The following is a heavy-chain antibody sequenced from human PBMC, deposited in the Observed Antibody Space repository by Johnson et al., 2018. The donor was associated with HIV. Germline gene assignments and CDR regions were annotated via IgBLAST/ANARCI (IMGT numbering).Heavy chain of an antibody. D-gene: IGHD5-12*01. CDR2: ISGSGGST. J-gene: IGHJ3*02. Sequence: SGGGLVQPGGSLRLSCAASGFTFSSYAMSWVRQAPWKGLEWVSAISGSGGSTYYADSVKGRFTISRDNSKNTLYLQMNSLGAGDTAVYYCAKDQHGPLVPTVMRDDAFDIWGQGTMVTVSS. CDR3: AKDQHGPLVPTVMRDDAFDI. V-gene: IGHV3-23*01. CDR1: GFTFSSYA.